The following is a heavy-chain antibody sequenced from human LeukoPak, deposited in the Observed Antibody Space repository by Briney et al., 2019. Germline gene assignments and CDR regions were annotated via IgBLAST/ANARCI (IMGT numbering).Heavy chain of an antibody. V-gene: IGHV3-23*01. CDR2: ISGSGVST. D-gene: IGHD2-21*02. CDR3: ARAPVGDPGFYFDY. Sequence: GGSLRLSCAASGFTFSSYAMSWVRQAPGKGLEWVSAISGSGVSTYYADSVKGRFTISRDNSKNTLYLQMNSLRAEDTAVYYCARAPVGDPGFYFDYWGQGTLVTVSS. J-gene: IGHJ4*02. CDR1: GFTFSSYA.